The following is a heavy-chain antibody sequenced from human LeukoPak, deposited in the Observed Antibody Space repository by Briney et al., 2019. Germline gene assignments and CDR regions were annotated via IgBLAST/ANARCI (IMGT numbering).Heavy chain of an antibody. V-gene: IGHV3-30*02. CDR1: GFTFSSYG. D-gene: IGHD2-2*01. J-gene: IGHJ6*03. CDR2: IRYDGSNK. CDR3: ARGLTVVVPAAREYYYYMDV. Sequence: PGGSLRPSCAASGFTFSSYGMHWVRQAPGKGLEWVAFIRYDGSNKYYADSVKGRFTISRDNSKNTLYLQMNSLRAEDTAVYYCARGLTVVVPAAREYYYYMDVWGKGTTVTVSS.